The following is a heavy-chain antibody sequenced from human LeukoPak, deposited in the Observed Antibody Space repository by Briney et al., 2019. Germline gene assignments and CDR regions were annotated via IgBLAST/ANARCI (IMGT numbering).Heavy chain of an antibody. V-gene: IGHV6-1*01. CDR1: GDSVSSNSAA. J-gene: IGHJ4*02. D-gene: IGHD1-1*01. Sequence: SQTLSITCAISGDSVSSNSAAWNWIRQSPSRGLEWLGRTYYRSKWYTYYAASVKSRIAINRDTSKNQFSLQLNSVTPEDTAVYYCARSTGPIDYWGQGTLVTVSS. CDR2: TYYRSKWYT. CDR3: ARSTGPIDY.